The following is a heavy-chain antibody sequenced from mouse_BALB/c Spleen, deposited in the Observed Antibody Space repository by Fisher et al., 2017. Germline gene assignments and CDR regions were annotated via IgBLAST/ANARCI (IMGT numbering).Heavy chain of an antibody. D-gene: IGHD1-1*01. J-gene: IGHJ1*01. CDR3: ARSLLLRERYFDV. V-gene: IGHV5-6*01. Sequence: RFTISRDNAKNTLYLQMSSLKSEDTAMYYCARSLLLRERYFDVWGAGTTVTVSS.